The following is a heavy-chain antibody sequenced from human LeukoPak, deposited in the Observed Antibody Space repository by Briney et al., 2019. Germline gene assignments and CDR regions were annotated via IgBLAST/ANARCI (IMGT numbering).Heavy chain of an antibody. CDR3: ARVPWSVSYFAAFEI. D-gene: IGHD3-10*01. CDR1: GGSISSYY. J-gene: IGHJ3*02. V-gene: IGHV4-59*01. CDR2: IYYSGST. Sequence: SETLSLTCTVSGGSISSYYWSWIRQPPGKGLEWIGYIYYSGSTNYSPSLKSRVTISVDTSKKQFSLNLNSVTAADTAVYYCARVPWSVSYFAAFEIWGRGTMVIVSS.